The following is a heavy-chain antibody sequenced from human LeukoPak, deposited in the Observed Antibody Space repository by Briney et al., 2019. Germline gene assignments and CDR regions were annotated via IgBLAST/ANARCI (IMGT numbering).Heavy chain of an antibody. CDR1: GFTYSDYW. D-gene: IGHD2-8*02. CDR3: ARRGVNDY. J-gene: IGHJ4*02. V-gene: IGHV3-7*03. Sequence: VGSLRLSCVASGFTYSDYWMSWVRQGPGKGLEWVDTIKGDGSVKNYVDSAKGRFTISRDNAKNSVFLQMDSLRVEDTALYYCARRGVNDYWGQGTLVTVSS. CDR2: IKGDGSVK.